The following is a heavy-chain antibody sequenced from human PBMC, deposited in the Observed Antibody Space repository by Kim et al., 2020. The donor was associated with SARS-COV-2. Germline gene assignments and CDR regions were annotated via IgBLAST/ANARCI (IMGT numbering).Heavy chain of an antibody. D-gene: IGHD3-16*01. V-gene: IGHV3-7*01. J-gene: IGHJ3*02. Sequence: VDCVKGRFTIARDNAKSSLYLQMNSLGVEDTAVYYCTRYTFAMAPRTFDIWGQGTKVTVSS. CDR3: TRYTFAMAPRTFDI.